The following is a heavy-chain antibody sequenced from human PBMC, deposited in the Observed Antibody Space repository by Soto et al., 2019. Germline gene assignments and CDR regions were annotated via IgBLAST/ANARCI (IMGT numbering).Heavy chain of an antibody. Sequence: EXLETYLWRPGHXFPSYLLALVRHMPGEGLEWMAIINPGDSETKYSPSFQRQVTTSAYKSINTAYLQWSSMKASDTAMYYSARHATYYDILSGYYFDYWGQGNQVTVSS. CDR2: INPGDSET. J-gene: IGHJ4*02. CDR3: ARHATYYDILSGYYFDY. D-gene: IGHD3-9*01. CDR1: GHXFPSYL. V-gene: IGHV5-51*01.